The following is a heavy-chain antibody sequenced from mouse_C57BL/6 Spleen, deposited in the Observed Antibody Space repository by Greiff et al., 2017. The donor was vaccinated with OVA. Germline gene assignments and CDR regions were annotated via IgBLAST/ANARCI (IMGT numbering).Heavy chain of an antibody. CDR1: GYTFTSYW. D-gene: IGHD2-4*01. CDR3: PIYYDYDEPFDY. CDR2: IHPNSGST. Sequence: QVQLQQPGAELVKPGASVKLSCKASGYTFTSYWMHWVKQRPGQGLEWIGMIHPNSGSTNYNEKFKSKATLTVDKSSSTAYMQLSSLTSEDSAVYDCPIYYDYDEPFDYWGQGTTLTVSS. V-gene: IGHV1-64*01. J-gene: IGHJ2*01.